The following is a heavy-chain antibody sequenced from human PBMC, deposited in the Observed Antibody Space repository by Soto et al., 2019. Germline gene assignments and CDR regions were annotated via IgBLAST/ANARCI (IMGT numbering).Heavy chain of an antibody. CDR3: AKQADRGVIIGPFDY. V-gene: IGHV3-30*18. CDR1: GFTFSSYG. Sequence: GGSLRLSCAASGFTFSSYGMHWVRQAPGKGLEWVAVISYDGSNKYYADSVKGRFTISRDNSKNTLYLQMNSLRAEDTAVYYCAKQADRGVIIGPFDYWGQGTLVTVSS. D-gene: IGHD3-10*01. CDR2: ISYDGSNK. J-gene: IGHJ4*02.